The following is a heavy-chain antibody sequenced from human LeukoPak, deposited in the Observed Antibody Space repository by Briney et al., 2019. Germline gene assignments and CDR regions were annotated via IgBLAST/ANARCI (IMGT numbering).Heavy chain of an antibody. V-gene: IGHV3-33*06. Sequence: PGGSLRLSCAASGFTFSSYGMHWVRQAPGKGLEWVAVIWYDGSNKYYADSVKGRFTISRDNSKNTLYLQMNSLRAEDTAVYYCAKEVGYFDWLGPGYWGQGTLVTVSS. D-gene: IGHD3-9*01. CDR3: AKEVGYFDWLGPGY. J-gene: IGHJ4*02. CDR2: IWYDGSNK. CDR1: GFTFSSYG.